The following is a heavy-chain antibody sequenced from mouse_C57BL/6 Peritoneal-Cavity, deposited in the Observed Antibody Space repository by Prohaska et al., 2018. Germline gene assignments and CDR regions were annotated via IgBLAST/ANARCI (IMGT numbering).Heavy chain of an antibody. CDR2: INSDGSAI. D-gene: IGHD2-1*01. CDR1: GFTFSGFW. J-gene: IGHJ1*03. V-gene: IGHV11-2*01. Sequence: EVQLLETGGGLVQPGGSRGLSCEGSGFTFSGFWMSWVRQTPGKTLEWIGDINSDGSAINYAPSIKDRFTIFRDNDKITLYLQMSNVRSEDTATYFCMRYGNSWYFDVWSTGTTVTVSS. CDR3: MRYGNSWYFDV.